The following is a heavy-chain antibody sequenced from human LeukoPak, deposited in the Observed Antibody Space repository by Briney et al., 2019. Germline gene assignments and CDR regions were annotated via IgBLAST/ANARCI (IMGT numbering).Heavy chain of an antibody. D-gene: IGHD2-2*01. CDR1: GYTFTSYG. J-gene: IGHJ6*02. Sequence: ASVKVSCKASGYTFTSYGISWVRQAPGQGLEWMGCISAYNGNTNYAQKLQGRVTMTTDTSTSTAYMELRSLRSDDTAVYYCARDDCSSTSCPTPNCGMDDWGQGTTVTVSS. CDR3: ARDDCSSTSCPTPNCGMDD. CDR2: ISAYNGNT. V-gene: IGHV1-18*01.